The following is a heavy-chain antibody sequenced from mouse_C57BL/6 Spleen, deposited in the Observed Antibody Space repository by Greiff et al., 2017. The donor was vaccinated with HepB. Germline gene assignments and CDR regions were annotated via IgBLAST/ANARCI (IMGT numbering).Heavy chain of an antibody. V-gene: IGHV1-63*01. D-gene: IGHD2-2*01. J-gene: IGHJ3*01. CDR3: DVYGYAWFAY. CDR1: GYTFTNYW. Sequence: VQLLQSGAELVRPGTSVKMSCKASGYTFTNYWIGWVKQRPGHGLEWIGDIYPGGGYTYYNEKLKGQATLTADKSSSTAYMQFSTLTSEDSAIYYCDVYGYAWFAYWGQGTLVTVSA. CDR2: IYPGGGYT.